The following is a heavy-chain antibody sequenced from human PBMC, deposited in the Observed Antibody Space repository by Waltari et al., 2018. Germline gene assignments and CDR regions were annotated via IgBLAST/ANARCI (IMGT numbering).Heavy chain of an antibody. J-gene: IGHJ6*03. CDR1: GGSFSGYY. CDR2: INHSGST. Sequence: QVQRQQRGAGLLKPSETLSLTCAVYGGSFSGYYWSWTRPPPGRGLAWIGEINHSGSTNYNPSLKSRVTISVDTSKNQFSLKLSSVTAADTAVYYCARAPSFMITFGYYYMDVWGKGTTVTVSS. CDR3: ARAPSFMITFGYYYMDV. D-gene: IGHD3-16*01. V-gene: IGHV4-34*01.